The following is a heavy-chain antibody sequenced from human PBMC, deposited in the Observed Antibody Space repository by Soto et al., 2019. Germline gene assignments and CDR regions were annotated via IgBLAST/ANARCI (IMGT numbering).Heavy chain of an antibody. V-gene: IGHV4-31*03. D-gene: IGHD4-17*01. CDR2: IYYSGST. J-gene: IGHJ6*02. CDR3: ARADGERTVTTYYYYGMDV. Sequence: TLSLTCTVSGGSISSGGYYWSWIRQHPGKGLEWIGYIYYSGSTYYNPSLKSRVTISVDTSKNQFSLKLSSVTAADTAVYYCARADGERTVTTYYYYGMDVWGQGTTVTVSS. CDR1: GGSISSGGYY.